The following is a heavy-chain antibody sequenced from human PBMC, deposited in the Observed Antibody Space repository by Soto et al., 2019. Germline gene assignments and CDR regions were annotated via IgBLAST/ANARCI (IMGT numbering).Heavy chain of an antibody. J-gene: IGHJ4*02. CDR2: ISYDGSNK. CDR1: GFTFSSYV. V-gene: IGHV3-30-3*01. D-gene: IGHD2-15*01. CDR3: GGEGGGAADRGYLDY. Sequence: QVQLVESGGGVVQPGRSLRLSCAASGFTFSSYVMHWVRQAPGKGLEWVAVISYDGSNKYYADSVKGRFTISRDNSKNALDLQRDSLRAEDTGVYYGGGEGGGAADRGYLDYWGQGTLVTVSS.